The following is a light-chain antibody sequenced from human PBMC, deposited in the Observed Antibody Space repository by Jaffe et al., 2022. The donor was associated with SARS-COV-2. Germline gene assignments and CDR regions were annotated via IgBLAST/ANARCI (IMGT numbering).Light chain of an antibody. Sequence: DIQMTQSASSLSASVGDRVTISCRASQRISTYLNWYQQKPGKAPTLLIHLASSLQSGVPSRFSGSGSGTDFTLTISSLQPEDFAIYYCQQSDTTPYTFGQGTKLEIK. CDR3: QQSDTTPYT. CDR1: QRISTY. J-gene: IGKJ2*01. CDR2: LAS. V-gene: IGKV1-39*01.